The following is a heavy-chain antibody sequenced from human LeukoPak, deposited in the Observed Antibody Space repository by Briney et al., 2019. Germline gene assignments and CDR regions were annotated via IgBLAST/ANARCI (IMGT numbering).Heavy chain of an antibody. V-gene: IGHV1-8*01. Sequence: ASVKVSCKASGYTFTSYDINWVRQATGQGLEWMGWMNPNSGNTGYAQKFQGRVTMTRNTSISTAYMELSSLRSEDTAVYYCARGPAFCGGDFWENYFDWGAQGTLATVS. CDR3: ARGPAFCGGDFWENYFDW. CDR2: MNPNSGNT. CDR1: GYTFTSYD. J-gene: IGHJ4*02. D-gene: IGHD2-21*02.